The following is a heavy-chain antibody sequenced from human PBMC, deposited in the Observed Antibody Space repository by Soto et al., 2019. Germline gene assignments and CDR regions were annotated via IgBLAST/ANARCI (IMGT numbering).Heavy chain of an antibody. V-gene: IGHV1-3*01. CDR2: INAGNGNT. CDR1: GYTFTSYA. D-gene: IGHD2-15*01. Sequence: QVQLVQSGAEVKKPGASVKVSCKASGYTFTSYAMHWVRQAPGQRLEWMGWINAGNGNTKYSQKFQGRVTITRDTSASTAYRELSSLKSEDTAVYSWAREVEAPGDWGQGTLSPSPQ. CDR3: AREVEAPGD. J-gene: IGHJ4*02.